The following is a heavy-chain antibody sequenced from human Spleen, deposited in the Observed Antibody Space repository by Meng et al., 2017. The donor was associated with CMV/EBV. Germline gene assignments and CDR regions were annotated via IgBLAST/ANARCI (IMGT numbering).Heavy chain of an antibody. J-gene: IGHJ6*02. Sequence: GGSLRLSCAASGFTFSSYWMSWVRQAPGKRLEWVANIKEDGSEEYYVGSVRGRFTISRDNANKSLYLHMNSLRAEDTAIYYCAKDRQHVSYYDYGMDVWGQGTTVTVSS. V-gene: IGHV3-7*01. CDR3: AKDRQHVSYYDYGMDV. CDR2: IKEDGSEE. D-gene: IGHD6-6*01. CDR1: GFTFSSYW.